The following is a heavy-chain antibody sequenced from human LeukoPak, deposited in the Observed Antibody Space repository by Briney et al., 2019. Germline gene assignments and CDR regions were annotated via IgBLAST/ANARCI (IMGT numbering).Heavy chain of an antibody. CDR1: GFTFSSYA. CDR2: ISGSGGST. CDR3: AKGWSSIPYYYGMDV. Sequence: GGSLRLSCAASGFTFSSYAMSWVRQAPGKGLEWVSAISGSGGSTYYADSVKGRFTISRDNSKNTLYLQMNSLRAEDTAVYYCAKGWSSIPYYYGMDVWGQGTTVTVSS. J-gene: IGHJ6*02. D-gene: IGHD2-2*01. V-gene: IGHV3-23*01.